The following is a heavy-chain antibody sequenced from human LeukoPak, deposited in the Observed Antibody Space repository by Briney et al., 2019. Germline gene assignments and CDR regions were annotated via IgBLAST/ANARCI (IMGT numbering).Heavy chain of an antibody. CDR2: IIPIFGTA. Sequence: GASVKVSCKASGGTFSSYAISWVRQAPGQGLEWMGGIIPIFGTANYAQKFQGRVTITADESTSTAYMELSSLRSEDTAVYYCARGGPIVVVPAAPCEVDAFDIWGQGTMVTVSS. CDR1: GGTFSSYA. V-gene: IGHV1-69*13. CDR3: ARGGPIVVVPAAPCEVDAFDI. D-gene: IGHD2-2*01. J-gene: IGHJ3*02.